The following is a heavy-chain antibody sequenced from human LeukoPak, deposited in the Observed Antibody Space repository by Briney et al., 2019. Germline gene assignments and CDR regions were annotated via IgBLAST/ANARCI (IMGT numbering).Heavy chain of an antibody. V-gene: IGHV1-8*02. J-gene: IGHJ5*02. Sequence: ASVKVSCKASGGTFISYAISWVRQATGQGLEWMGWMNPNSGNTGYAQKFQGRVTMTRNTSISTAYMELSSLRSEDTAVYYCARPPRRSFRGNWFDPWGQGTLVTVSS. CDR1: GGTFISYA. D-gene: IGHD3-10*01. CDR2: MNPNSGNT. CDR3: ARPPRRSFRGNWFDP.